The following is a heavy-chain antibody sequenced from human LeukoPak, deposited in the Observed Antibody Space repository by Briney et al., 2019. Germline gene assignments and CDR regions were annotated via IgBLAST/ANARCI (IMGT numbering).Heavy chain of an antibody. CDR2: VYYTGST. D-gene: IGHD6-13*01. CDR3: ARDRPGGSSLDY. CDR1: GGSISSGGFY. V-gene: IGHV4-31*03. J-gene: IGHJ4*02. Sequence: SQTLSLTCTVSGGSISSGGFYWTWIRQHPGKGLEWIGYVYYTGSTYYNPSLKSRVTISVDTSKNQFSLKLSSVTAADTAVYYCARDRPGGSSLDYWGQGTLVTVSS.